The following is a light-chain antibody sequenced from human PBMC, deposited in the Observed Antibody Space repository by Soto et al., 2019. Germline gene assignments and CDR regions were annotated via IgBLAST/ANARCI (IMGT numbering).Light chain of an antibody. CDR1: NNDIGYFNY. CDR3: LSHTSTSTYV. Sequence: SALTQPASVSGSPGQSITISCTGTNNDIGYFNYVSWYQQHPGKVPKLVIFEVTRRPSGISNRFSGSKSGNTASLTISGLQTEDEAEYYCLSHTSTSTYVFGSGTKLTVL. V-gene: IGLV2-14*01. CDR2: EVT. J-gene: IGLJ1*01.